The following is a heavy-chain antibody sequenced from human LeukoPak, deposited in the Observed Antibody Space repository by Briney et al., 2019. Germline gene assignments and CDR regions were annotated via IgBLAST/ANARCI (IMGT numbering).Heavy chain of an antibody. V-gene: IGHV4-39*07. CDR3: ARVGNLGVQADY. D-gene: IGHD1-14*01. CDR2: IYYSGST. CDR1: GGSISSSSYY. J-gene: IGHJ4*02. Sequence: SETLSLTCTVSGGSISSSSYYWGWIRQPPGKGLEWIGSIYYSGSTYYNPSLKSRVTISVYTSKNQFSLKLSSVTAADTAVYYCARVGNLGVQADYWGQGTLVTVSS.